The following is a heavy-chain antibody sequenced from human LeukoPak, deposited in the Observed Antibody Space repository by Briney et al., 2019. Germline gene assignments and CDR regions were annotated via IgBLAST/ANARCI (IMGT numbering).Heavy chain of an antibody. V-gene: IGHV4-4*02. D-gene: IGHD2-2*01. CDR1: GGSISSSNW. CDR2: IYHSGST. CDR3: AGGVVPAASASIDY. J-gene: IGHJ4*02. Sequence: SETLSLTCAVSGGSISSSNWWSWVRQPPGKGLEWIGEIYHSGSTNYNPSLKSRVTISVDKSKNQFFLKLSSVTAADTAVYYCAGGVVPAASASIDYWGQGTLVTVSS.